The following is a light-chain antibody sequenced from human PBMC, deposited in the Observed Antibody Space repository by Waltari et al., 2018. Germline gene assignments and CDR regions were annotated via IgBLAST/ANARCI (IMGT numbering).Light chain of an antibody. CDR2: EDT. Sequence: SYELTQTPSVSVSPGQTARITCSGHEFPRKYAYLFQQKAGQAPRLVIYEDTKRPSGIPERFSGSSSGTVATLTITGAQVDDEADYYCYSSDSTGLRVFGGGTTVVVL. V-gene: IGLV3-10*01. CDR3: YSSDSTGLRV. J-gene: IGLJ1*01. CDR1: EFPRKY.